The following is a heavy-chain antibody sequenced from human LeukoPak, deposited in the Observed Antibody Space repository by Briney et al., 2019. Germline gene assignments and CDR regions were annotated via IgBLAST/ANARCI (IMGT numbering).Heavy chain of an antibody. Sequence: PSETLSLTCTVSGGSISSYYWSWIRQPPGKGLEWIGYISNSGNTYYNPFLKSRVTISVDTSRNQFSLKLRFVTAADTAVYYCARASGSGYYWGQGTQVTVSS. D-gene: IGHD3-22*01. V-gene: IGHV4-59*06. CDR3: ARASGSGYY. CDR2: ISNSGNT. CDR1: GGSISSYY. J-gene: IGHJ4*02.